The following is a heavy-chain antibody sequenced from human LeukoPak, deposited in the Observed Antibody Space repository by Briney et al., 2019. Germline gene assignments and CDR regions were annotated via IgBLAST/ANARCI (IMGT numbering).Heavy chain of an antibody. CDR1: GFTFSSYG. J-gene: IGHJ4*02. CDR3: ASPYNSSSYYKPLKY. D-gene: IGHD3-22*01. CDR2: IWYDGSNK. Sequence: RRSLRLSCAASGFTFSSYGMHWVRQAPGKGLEWVAVIWYDGSNKYYADSVKGRFTISRDNSKNTLYLQMNSLRAEDTAVYYCASPYNSSSYYKPLKYWGQGTLVTVSS. V-gene: IGHV3-33*01.